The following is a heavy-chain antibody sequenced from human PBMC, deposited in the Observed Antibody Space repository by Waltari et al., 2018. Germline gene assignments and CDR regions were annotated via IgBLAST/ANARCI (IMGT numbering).Heavy chain of an antibody. D-gene: IGHD1-1*01. J-gene: IGHJ5*01. Sequence: EVQLVESGGGLVQPGGSLRLSCVGSGFTFIAHYMDWVRQAPGKGLEWVSRTKNRGNSHITDYAASVKGRFIGSRDDSKNSLYLQMNNLQTEDTAVYYCARDTATALDSWGQGTLVIVSS. CDR3: ARDTATALDS. CDR1: GFTFIAHY. CDR2: TKNRGNSHIT. V-gene: IGHV3-72*01.